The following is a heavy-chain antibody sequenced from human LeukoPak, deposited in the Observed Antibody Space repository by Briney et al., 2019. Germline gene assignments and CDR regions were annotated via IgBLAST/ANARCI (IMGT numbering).Heavy chain of an antibody. Sequence: GGPLTLSCVASGFTFNNYAMSWVRQAPGQGLEWVSAISSGGSTSYADSAKGRFTISRDNSQDTLSLQMNSLRVEDTAVYYCAKERRAYDPWYFDLWGRGTLVTVSS. CDR3: AKERRAYDPWYFDL. J-gene: IGHJ2*01. CDR2: ISSGGST. D-gene: IGHD5-12*01. CDR1: GFTFNNYA. V-gene: IGHV3-23*01.